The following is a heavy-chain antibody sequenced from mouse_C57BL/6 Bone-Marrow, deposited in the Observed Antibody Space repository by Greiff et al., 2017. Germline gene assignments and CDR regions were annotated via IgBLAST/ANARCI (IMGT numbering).Heavy chain of an antibody. CDR1: GYAFTNYL. CDR2: INPGSGGT. V-gene: IGHV1-54*01. J-gene: IGHJ2*01. D-gene: IGHD3-2*02. Sequence: QVQLQQSGAELVRPGTSVKVSCKASGYAFTNYLIEWVKQRPGQGLEWIGVINPGSGGTNYNEKFKGKATLTADKSSSTAYMQLSSLTSEDSAVYFGARTAQATDYFDYWGQGTTLTGSS. CDR3: ARTAQATDYFDY.